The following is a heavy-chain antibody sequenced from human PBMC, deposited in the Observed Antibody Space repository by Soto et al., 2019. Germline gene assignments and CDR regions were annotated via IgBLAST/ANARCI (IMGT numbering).Heavy chain of an antibody. CDR3: TTDVAGYCGSTNCYTQENWVDP. CDR1: GFTFSNAW. Sequence: EVQLVESGGGLVRPGGSLRLSCAASGFTFSNAWMSWVRQAPGKGLEWVGRIRSKSDGGTTNYAAPAKARFTISRDDSKNTLYLAMNSLKTEDTAVYYCTTDVAGYCGSTNCYTQENWVDPWGQGTLVTVS. V-gene: IGHV3-15*01. D-gene: IGHD2-2*02. J-gene: IGHJ5*02. CDR2: IRSKSDGGTT.